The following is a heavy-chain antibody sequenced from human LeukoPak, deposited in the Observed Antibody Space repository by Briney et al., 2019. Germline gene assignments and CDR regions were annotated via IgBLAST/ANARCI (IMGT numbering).Heavy chain of an antibody. Sequence: TSETLSLTCTVSGGSISSGGYYWSWIRQPPGKGLEWIGYIYHSGSTYYNPSLKSRVTISVDRSKNQFPLKLSSVTAADTAVYYCAREYRQQLVHYWGQGTLVTVSS. CDR3: AREYRQQLVHY. CDR2: IYHSGST. CDR1: GGSISSGGYY. D-gene: IGHD6-13*01. V-gene: IGHV4-30-2*01. J-gene: IGHJ4*02.